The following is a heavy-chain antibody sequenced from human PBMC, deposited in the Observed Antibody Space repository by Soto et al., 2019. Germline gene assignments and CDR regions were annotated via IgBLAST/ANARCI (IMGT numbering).Heavy chain of an antibody. CDR2: IYYSGST. CDR3: ARERHLDYDFWSGYPTFYYYYGMDV. D-gene: IGHD3-3*01. V-gene: IGHV4-31*03. Sequence: SETLSLTCTVSGGSISSGGFYWSWIRQHPGQGLEWIGYIYYSGSTYYNPSLKSRVTISVDTTKNQFSLKLSSVTAADTAVYYCARERHLDYDFWSGYPTFYYYYGMDVWGQGTTVTVSS. CDR1: GGSISSGGFY. J-gene: IGHJ6*02.